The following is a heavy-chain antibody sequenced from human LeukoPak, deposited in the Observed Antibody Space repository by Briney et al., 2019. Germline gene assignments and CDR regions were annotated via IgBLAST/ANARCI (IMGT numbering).Heavy chain of an antibody. J-gene: IGHJ2*01. CDR3: ARWGLTYYYDSSGPKGYFDL. CDR1: GGSISSYY. V-gene: IGHV4-59*08. Sequence: SETLSLTCTVSGGSISSYYWSWIRQPPGKGLEWIGYIHYSGSTNYNPSLKSRVTISVDTSKNQFSLKLSSVTAADTAVYYCARWGLTYYYDSSGPKGYFDLWGRGTLVTVSS. D-gene: IGHD3-22*01. CDR2: IHYSGST.